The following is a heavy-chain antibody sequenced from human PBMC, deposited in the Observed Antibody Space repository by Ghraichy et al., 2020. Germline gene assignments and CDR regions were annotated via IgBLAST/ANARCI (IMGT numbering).Heavy chain of an antibody. Sequence: SQTLSLTCTVSGGSISGSYWSWIRQPPGKRLEWIAYIFTGGSTNYNPTFKSRVTMSVDTSKNQFSLNMSSVTAADTAVYYCARNKDYGDAYFHIWGQGTLVTVSS. D-gene: IGHD4-17*01. V-gene: IGHV4-4*09. CDR2: IFTGGST. CDR3: ARNKDYGDAYFHI. CDR1: GGSISGSY. J-gene: IGHJ4*02.